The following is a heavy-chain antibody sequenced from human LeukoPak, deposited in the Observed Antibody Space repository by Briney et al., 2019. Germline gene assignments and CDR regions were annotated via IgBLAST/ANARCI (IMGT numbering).Heavy chain of an antibody. Sequence: SETLSLTCTVSGGSISSGDSYWSWIRQPPGKGLEWIGFIYSSGSTYYNPSLKSRVTISVDTSKNQFSLKLSSVTAADTAVYYCTRGSYSSGWCEVHFQHWGQGTLVTVSS. CDR1: GGSISSGDSY. CDR2: IYSSGST. J-gene: IGHJ1*01. CDR3: TRGSYSSGWCEVHFQH. D-gene: IGHD6-19*01. V-gene: IGHV4-30-4*01.